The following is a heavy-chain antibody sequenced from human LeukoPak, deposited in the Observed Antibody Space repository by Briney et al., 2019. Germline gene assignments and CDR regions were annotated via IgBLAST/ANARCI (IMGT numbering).Heavy chain of an antibody. D-gene: IGHD2-8*01. Sequence: GGSLRLSCAASGFTFNSYWMHWVRQAPGKGLVWVSRINSDGSGTSYADFVKGRFTISRDNSKNMLYLQMNSLRAEDTAMYYCARDRLTNDAFDIWGQGTMVTVSS. J-gene: IGHJ3*02. CDR1: GFTFNSYW. V-gene: IGHV3-74*01. CDR3: ARDRLTNDAFDI. CDR2: INSDGSGT.